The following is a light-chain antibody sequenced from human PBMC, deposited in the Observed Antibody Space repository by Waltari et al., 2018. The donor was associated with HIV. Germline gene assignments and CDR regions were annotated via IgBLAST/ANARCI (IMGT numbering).Light chain of an antibody. Sequence: EIVLTPSPATLSLPPRDRATLSFRASQMFKSYLAWYQQKPGQPPRLLIYDASNRAAGIPARFRGSGSGTDFTLTMSSLEPEDFAVYYCQQRSNWPITFGQGTRLEMK. CDR3: QQRSNWPIT. V-gene: IGKV3-11*01. J-gene: IGKJ5*01. CDR2: DAS. CDR1: QMFKSY.